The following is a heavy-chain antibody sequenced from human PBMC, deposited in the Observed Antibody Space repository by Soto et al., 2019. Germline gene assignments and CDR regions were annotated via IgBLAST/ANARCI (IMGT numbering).Heavy chain of an antibody. CDR2: IYHSGST. V-gene: IGHV4-4*02. D-gene: IGHD6-13*01. CDR3: AGGRGAAADVSDD. Sequence: SETLSLTCAVSGGSISSSNWWSWVRQPPGKGLEWIGEIYHSGSTNYNPSLKSRVTISVDKPKNQSSLKLSSVTAADTAVYYCAGGRGAAADVSDDWGQGTLVTVSS. CDR1: GGSISSSNW. J-gene: IGHJ4*02.